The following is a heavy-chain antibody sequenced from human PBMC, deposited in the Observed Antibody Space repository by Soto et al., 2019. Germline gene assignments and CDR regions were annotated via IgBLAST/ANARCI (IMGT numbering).Heavy chain of an antibody. CDR2: IRSKANSYAT. CDR1: GFTFSGSA. J-gene: IGHJ6*02. CDR3: TGKPTVTTKGGYYDAMGV. V-gene: IGHV3-73*01. D-gene: IGHD4-17*01. Sequence: EVQLVESGGGLVQPGGSLKLSCAASGFTFSGSAMHWVRQASGKGLEWVGRIRSKANSYATAYAASVKGRFTISRDDSKNTAYLQISSLKTEDTAVYYCTGKPTVTTKGGYYDAMGVWGQGTTVTVSS.